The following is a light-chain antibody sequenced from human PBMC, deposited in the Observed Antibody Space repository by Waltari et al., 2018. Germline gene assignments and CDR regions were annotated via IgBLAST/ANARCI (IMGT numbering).Light chain of an antibody. CDR3: QVWNSGSTHMV. CDR2: DDS. CDR1: NIGSES. V-gene: IGLV3-21*02. Sequence: SYVLTQPPSVSVAPGQTASITCGGNNIGSESAHWYQQKPGQAPVLVVSDDSDRPSGIPERFSGSNSGNTATLTISRVEAGDEADYYCQVWNSGSTHMVFGGGTKLTVL. J-gene: IGLJ2*01.